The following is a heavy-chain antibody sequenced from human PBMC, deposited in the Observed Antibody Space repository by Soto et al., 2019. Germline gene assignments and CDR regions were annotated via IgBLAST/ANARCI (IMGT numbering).Heavy chain of an antibody. V-gene: IGHV1-18*01. CDR2: ISAYNGNT. J-gene: IGHJ6*03. Sequence: GASVKVSCKASGYTFTSYGISWVRQAPGQGLEWMGWISAYNGNTNYAQKLQGRVTMTTDTSTSTAYMELSSLRSEDTAVYYCARGTTVTYYYYYYIDVWAKRTTVTGSS. CDR1: GYTFTSYG. CDR3: ARGTTVTYYYYYYIDV. D-gene: IGHD4-17*01.